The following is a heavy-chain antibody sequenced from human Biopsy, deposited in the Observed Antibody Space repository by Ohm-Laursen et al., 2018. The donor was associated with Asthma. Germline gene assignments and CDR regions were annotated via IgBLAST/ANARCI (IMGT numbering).Heavy chain of an antibody. D-gene: IGHD3-10*01. CDR2: ISSLSRYI. Sequence: GSLRLSCTASRFDLRDYTMNWVRQAPGKGLEWVASISSLSRYIYHATSLRGRFTISRDNAKRSLYLQMDSLRGDDAAVYYCSRDFTIGSGSPFHFWGRGALVTVSS. J-gene: IGHJ4*02. V-gene: IGHV3-21*01. CDR1: RFDLRDYT. CDR3: SRDFTIGSGSPFHF.